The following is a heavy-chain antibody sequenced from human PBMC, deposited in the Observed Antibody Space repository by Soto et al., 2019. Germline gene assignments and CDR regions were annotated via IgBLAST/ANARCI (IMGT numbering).Heavy chain of an antibody. Sequence: QVHLVQSGAEVKKPGASVKVSCQGSGYAFTTYGITWVRQAPGQGLEWMGWISAHNGNTNYAQKLQGRVTVTRDTSTSTAYMELRCLRYRDTAVYYCARGRCGDYCGQGALVTVSS. CDR3: ARGRCGDY. CDR1: GYAFTTYG. CDR2: ISAHNGNT. J-gene: IGHJ4*02. V-gene: IGHV1-18*01. D-gene: IGHD1-26*01.